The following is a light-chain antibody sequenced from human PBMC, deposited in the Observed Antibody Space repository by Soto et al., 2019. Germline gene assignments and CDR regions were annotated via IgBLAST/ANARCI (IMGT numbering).Light chain of an antibody. J-gene: IGKJ5*01. Sequence: EIVMTQAPATLSVSPGERATLSCRASHSVRCNLAWYQQKPGQAPRLLIYGASTRATGIPARFSGSGSGTEFTLTISRLQSEDFAVYYCQQYKNWPPLTFGQGTRLEIK. CDR3: QQYKNWPPLT. CDR1: HSVRCN. CDR2: GAS. V-gene: IGKV3-15*01.